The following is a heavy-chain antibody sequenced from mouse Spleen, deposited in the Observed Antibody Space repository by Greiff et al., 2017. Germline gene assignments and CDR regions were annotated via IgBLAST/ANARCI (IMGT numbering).Heavy chain of an antibody. J-gene: IGHJ3*01. Sequence: EVKVVESGGGLVKPGGSLKLSCAASGFTFSDYYMYWVRQTPEKRLEWVATISDGGSYTYYPDSVKGRFTISRDNAKNNLYLQMSSLKSEDTAMYYCASPHGSIPFAYWGQGTLVTVSA. CDR2: ISDGGSYT. V-gene: IGHV5-4*02. CDR3: ASPHGSIPFAY. D-gene: IGHD1-1*01. CDR1: GFTFSDYY.